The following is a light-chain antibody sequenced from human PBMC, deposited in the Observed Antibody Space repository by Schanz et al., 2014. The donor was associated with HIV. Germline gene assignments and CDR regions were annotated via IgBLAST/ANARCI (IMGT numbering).Light chain of an antibody. CDR2: DVS. V-gene: IGLV2-14*03. CDR3: SSYAATSNVL. J-gene: IGLJ3*02. CDR1: SGDVGSYNY. Sequence: QSVLTQPASVSGSPGQSISISCTGTSGDVGSYNYVSWYQQHPGKAPKLMIYDVSNRPSGVSNRFSGSKSANTASLAITGLQAEDEADYYCSSYAATSNVLFGGGTKLTVL.